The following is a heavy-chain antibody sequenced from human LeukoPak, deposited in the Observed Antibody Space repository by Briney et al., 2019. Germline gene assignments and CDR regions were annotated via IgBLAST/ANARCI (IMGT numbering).Heavy chain of an antibody. CDR1: GFTFSSYN. Sequence: GGSLRLSCAASGFTFSSYNMNWVRQSPGKGLEWVTSITSSSSYIYYADSVKGRFTISRDNAKNSLYLQMDSLRVEDTAEYYCARDPYSGNYGAYYYYYMDVWGKGTTVTVSS. V-gene: IGHV3-21*06. J-gene: IGHJ6*03. CDR2: ITSSSSYI. CDR3: ARDPYSGNYGAYYYYYMDV. D-gene: IGHD1-26*01.